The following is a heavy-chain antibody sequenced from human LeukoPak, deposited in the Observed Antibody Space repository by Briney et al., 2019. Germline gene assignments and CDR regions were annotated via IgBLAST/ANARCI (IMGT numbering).Heavy chain of an antibody. CDR3: ASQTRDGYNSLSTLTYNY. V-gene: IGHV4-59*01. CDR2: ISFSGST. J-gene: IGHJ4*02. D-gene: IGHD5-24*01. CDR1: GGSISSYY. Sequence: KPSETLSLTCTVSGGSISSYYWSWIRQPTGKGLEWIGYISFSGSTNYNPPLKSRVTISLDTSKNQFSLKLSSVTAADTAVYYCASQTRDGYNSLSTLTYNYWGQGTLVTVSS.